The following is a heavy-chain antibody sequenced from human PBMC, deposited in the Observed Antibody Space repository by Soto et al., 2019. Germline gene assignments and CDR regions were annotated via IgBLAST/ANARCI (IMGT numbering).Heavy chain of an antibody. CDR1: GYSFTDYW. J-gene: IGHJ6*02. D-gene: IGHD5-18*01. CDR2: IYPGDSES. Sequence: PGESLKISCKGSGYSFTDYWIGWVRQMPGKGLEWMGIIYPGDSESRYSPSFQGQVTISADKTISTAYLQWSSLKASDTAIYYCARRRGSSYGLYAMDVWGQGTTVTVSS. CDR3: ARRRGSSYGLYAMDV. V-gene: IGHV5-51*01.